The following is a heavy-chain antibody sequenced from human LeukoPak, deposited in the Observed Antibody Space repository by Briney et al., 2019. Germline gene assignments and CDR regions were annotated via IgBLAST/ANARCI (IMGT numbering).Heavy chain of an antibody. D-gene: IGHD6-13*01. CDR1: GGSISSSSYY. J-gene: IGHJ4*02. CDR3: ARRLAGTEDY. Sequence: SETLSLTCTVSGGSISSSSYYWGWIRQPPGRGLEWIGSFYYSGSTYYNPSLRSRVTISVDTSKNQFSLRLSSVTATDTAVYYCARRLAGTEDYWGQGTLVTVSS. V-gene: IGHV4-39*01. CDR2: FYYSGST.